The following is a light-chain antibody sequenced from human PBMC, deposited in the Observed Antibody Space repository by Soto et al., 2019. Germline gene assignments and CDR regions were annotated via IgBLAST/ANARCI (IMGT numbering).Light chain of an antibody. J-gene: IGLJ1*01. CDR2: GNN. V-gene: IGLV1-40*01. CDR1: SSNIGAGYD. Sequence: QSVLTQPPSVFGAPGQRVTISCTGSSSNIGAGYDVHWYQQLPGTAPKLLIYGNNNRPSGIPDRFSGSQSGTSASLAITGLQAEDEADYYCQSYDSSLSGSGVFGTGTKVTVL. CDR3: QSYDSSLSGSGV.